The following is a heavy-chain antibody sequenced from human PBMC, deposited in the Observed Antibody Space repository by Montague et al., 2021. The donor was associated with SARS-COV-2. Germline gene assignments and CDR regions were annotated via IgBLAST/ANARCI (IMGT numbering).Heavy chain of an antibody. D-gene: IGHD3-9*01. V-gene: IGHV6-1*01. CDR2: TYYRSKWYN. CDR3: ARDLKPPGDILTGYLPYYYYMDV. CDR1: GDSVSSNRAA. Sequence: CAISGDSVSSNRAAWNWIRQSPSRGLEWLGRTYYRSKWYNDYAVSVESRITINPDTSKNQFSLQLNSVTPEDTTVYYCARDLKPPGDILTGYLPYYYYMDVWGKGTTVTVSS. J-gene: IGHJ6*03.